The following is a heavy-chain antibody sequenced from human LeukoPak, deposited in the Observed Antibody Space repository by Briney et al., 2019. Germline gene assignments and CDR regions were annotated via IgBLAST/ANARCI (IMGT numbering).Heavy chain of an antibody. CDR1: GYTFTSYY. Sequence: ASVKVSCKASGYTFTSYYMHWVRQAPGQGLEWMGWINPNTGGTNYAQKFQGRVTLTRDTSISTAYMELSSLRSEDTAVYYCAREGYSSSYYYMDVWGKGTTVTVSS. V-gene: IGHV1-2*02. CDR3: AREGYSSSYYYMDV. D-gene: IGHD6-6*01. CDR2: INPNTGGT. J-gene: IGHJ6*03.